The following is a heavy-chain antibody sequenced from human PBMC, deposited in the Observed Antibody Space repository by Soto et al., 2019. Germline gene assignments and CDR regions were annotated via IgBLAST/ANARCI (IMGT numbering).Heavy chain of an antibody. CDR2: IYWDDDK. Sequence: QITLKESGPTLVKPTQTLTLTCTFSGFSLSTSGVGVGWIRQPPGKALEWLALIYWDDDKRYSPSLKSRLTSAKGPSKSQVVLTMTTRDPVDTATYHCAHIGDGYNFYWYFDLWGRGGLVTVSS. V-gene: IGHV2-5*02. J-gene: IGHJ2*01. D-gene: IGHD5-12*01. CDR3: AHIGDGYNFYWYFDL. CDR1: GFSLSTSGVG.